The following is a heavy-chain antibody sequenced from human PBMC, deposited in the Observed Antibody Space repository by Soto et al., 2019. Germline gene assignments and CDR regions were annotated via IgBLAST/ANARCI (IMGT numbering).Heavy chain of an antibody. V-gene: IGHV3-30*03. CDR1: GFTFSSNG. J-gene: IGHJ4*02. D-gene: IGHD6-13*01. CDR2: ISYDASNE. Sequence: HVQLVESGGGVVQPGRSLRLSCAASGFTFSSNGMHWVRQAPGKGLEWVAVISYDASNEYYADSVKGRFTISRDNPKNTLYLQMNSLRAEDTAVYYCARDRSNSWSFDYWGQGTLVTVSS. CDR3: ARDRSNSWSFDY.